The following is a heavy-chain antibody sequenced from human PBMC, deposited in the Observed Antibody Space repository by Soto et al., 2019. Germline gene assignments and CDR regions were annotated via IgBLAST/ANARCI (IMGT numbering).Heavy chain of an antibody. D-gene: IGHD2-15*01. J-gene: IGHJ3*02. Sequence: EVPLLESGGGLVQPGGSLRLSCAASGFTFSSYAMSWVRQAPGKGLEWVSAISGSGGSTYYADSVKGRFTISRDNSKNTLYLQMNSLRAEDTAVYYCAKDTIVVVVAATPDAFDIWGQGTMVTVSS. CDR1: GFTFSSYA. CDR3: AKDTIVVVVAATPDAFDI. CDR2: ISGSGGST. V-gene: IGHV3-23*01.